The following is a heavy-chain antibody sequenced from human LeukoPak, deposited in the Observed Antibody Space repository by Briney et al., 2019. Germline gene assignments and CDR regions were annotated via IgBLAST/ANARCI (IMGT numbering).Heavy chain of an antibody. D-gene: IGHD2-2*01. V-gene: IGHV3-21*01. CDR2: ISSSSSYI. J-gene: IGHJ5*02. CDR3: ARDQGYCSSASCLNWFDP. CDR1: GFTFSSYS. Sequence: GGSLRLSCAASGFTFSSYSMNWVHQAPGKGLEWVSSISSSSSYIYYADSVKGRFTISRDNAKNSLYLQMNSLRAEDTAVYYCARDQGYCSSASCLNWFDPWGQGTLVTVSS.